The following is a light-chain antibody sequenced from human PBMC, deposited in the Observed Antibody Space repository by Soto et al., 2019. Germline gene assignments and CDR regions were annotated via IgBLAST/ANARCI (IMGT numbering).Light chain of an antibody. CDR1: SRDVGAYNY. CDR2: GVS. CDR3: SSYTNSDTYV. Sequence: QSALTQPASVSGSPGQSIAISCTGTSRDVGAYNYVSWYQQHPGKAPKLIIHGVSNRPSGVPDRFTGSKSGSTASLTISGLQTEDEADYSCSSYTNSDTYVFGTGTKLTVL. V-gene: IGLV2-14*03. J-gene: IGLJ1*01.